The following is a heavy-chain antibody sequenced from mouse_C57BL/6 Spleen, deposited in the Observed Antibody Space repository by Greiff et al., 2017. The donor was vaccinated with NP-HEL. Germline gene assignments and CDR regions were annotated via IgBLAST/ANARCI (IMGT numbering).Heavy chain of an antibody. Sequence: DVKLVESGGGLVQPKGSLKLSCAASGFSFNTYAMNWVRQAPGKGLEWVARIRSKSNNYATYYADSVKDRFTISRDDSESMLYLQMNNLKTEDTAMYYCVRQEEYYYGYFDYWGQGTTLTVSS. CDR1: GFSFNTYA. CDR2: IRSKSNNYAT. CDR3: VRQEEYYYGYFDY. D-gene: IGHD1-1*02. J-gene: IGHJ2*01. V-gene: IGHV10-1*01.